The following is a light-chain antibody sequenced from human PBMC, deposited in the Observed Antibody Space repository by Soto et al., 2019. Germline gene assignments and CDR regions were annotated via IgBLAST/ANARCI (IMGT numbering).Light chain of an antibody. Sequence: EVGLSLSPGAVSLYPGERATLSCRASQSVSSSYLVCHQQKPGQAPRLLIYGASTRATGIPDRFGGSGSETDFTLTICSLEPDDGTRYCCPDSGDLPRTFGEGTKL. CDR3: PDSGDLPRT. CDR1: QSVSSSY. V-gene: IGKV3-20*01. J-gene: IGKJ2*02. CDR2: GAS.